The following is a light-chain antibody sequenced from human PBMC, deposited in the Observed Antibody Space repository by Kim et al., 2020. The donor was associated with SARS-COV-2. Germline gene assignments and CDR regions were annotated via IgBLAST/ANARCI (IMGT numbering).Light chain of an antibody. Sequence: SVSTGQTASITCSGDKLGDKYACWYQQKPGQSPVLVIYQDNKRPSGIPERFSGSNSGNTATLTISGTQAMDEADYYCQAWDSSTKVFGTGTKVTVL. CDR3: QAWDSSTKV. CDR2: QDN. CDR1: KLGDKY. V-gene: IGLV3-1*01. J-gene: IGLJ1*01.